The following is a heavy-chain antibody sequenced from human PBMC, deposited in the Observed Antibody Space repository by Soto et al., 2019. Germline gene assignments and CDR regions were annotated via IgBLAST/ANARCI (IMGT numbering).Heavy chain of an antibody. CDR3: ARRGYRYNWNYYYYYMDV. D-gene: IGHD1-20*01. Sequence: QLQLQESGPGLVKPSETLSLTCTVSGGSISSSSYYWGWIRQPPGKGLEWIGSIYYSGSTYYNPSLKSRVTISVDTSKNQFSLKLSSVTAADTAVYYCARRGYRYNWNYYYYYMDVWGKGTTVTVSS. CDR1: GGSISSSSYY. CDR2: IYYSGST. J-gene: IGHJ6*03. V-gene: IGHV4-39*01.